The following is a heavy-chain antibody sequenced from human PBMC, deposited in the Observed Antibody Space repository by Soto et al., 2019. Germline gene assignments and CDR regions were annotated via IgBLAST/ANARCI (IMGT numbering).Heavy chain of an antibody. D-gene: IGHD6-13*01. V-gene: IGHV4-34*01. J-gene: IGHJ1*01. Sequence: QEQLQQWGAGLLKPSETLSLTCAVYGGSFSGYYWTWIRQPPGKGLQWIGENNHSGSTNCNPSLKSRVTISVDTSKDQFSLRLSSVTAADTAVYYCARTKDSSSQYQYFQHWGQGTLVTVSS. CDR2: NNHSGST. CDR3: ARTKDSSSQYQYFQH. CDR1: GGSFSGYY.